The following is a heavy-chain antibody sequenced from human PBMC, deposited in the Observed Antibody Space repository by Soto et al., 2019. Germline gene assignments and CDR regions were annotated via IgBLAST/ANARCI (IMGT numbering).Heavy chain of an antibody. CDR2: ISGSGGRT. CDR1: GFTFSSYA. Sequence: EVQLLESGGGLVQTGGSLRLSCAASGFTFSSYAMSWVRQAPGKGLAWVSAISGSGGRTYYADSVKGRFTISRDNSKNTLYLQMNSLRAEDTALYYCANFPGHRYSVSYVFDDWCQGTLVTGSS. J-gene: IGHJ4*02. V-gene: IGHV3-23*01. CDR3: ANFPGHRYSVSYVFDD. D-gene: IGHD1-26*01.